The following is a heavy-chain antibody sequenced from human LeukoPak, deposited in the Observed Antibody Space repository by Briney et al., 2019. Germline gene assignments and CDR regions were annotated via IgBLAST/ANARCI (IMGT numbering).Heavy chain of an antibody. CDR3: AREGSHRLRYFVSGEYYYYGMDV. D-gene: IGHD3-9*01. Sequence: PSETLSLTCTVSGGSVSSGSYYWSWIRQPPGKGLEWIGYIYYSGSTNYNPSLKSRVTISVDTSKNQFSLKLSSVTAADTAVYYCAREGSHRLRYFVSGEYYYYGMDVWGKGTTVTVSS. CDR2: IYYSGST. J-gene: IGHJ6*04. CDR1: GGSVSSGSYY. V-gene: IGHV4-61*01.